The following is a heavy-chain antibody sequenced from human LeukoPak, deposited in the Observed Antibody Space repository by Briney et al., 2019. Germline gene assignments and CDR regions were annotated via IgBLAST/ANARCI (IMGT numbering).Heavy chain of an antibody. J-gene: IGHJ3*02. Sequence: SETLSLTCTVSGGSISSYYWSWIRQPPGKGLEWIGYIYYSGSTNYNPSLKSRVTISVDTSKNQFSLKPSSVTAADTAVYYCARLWFGESTRDAFDIWGQGTMVTVSS. D-gene: IGHD3-10*01. V-gene: IGHV4-59*01. CDR1: GGSISSYY. CDR2: IYYSGST. CDR3: ARLWFGESTRDAFDI.